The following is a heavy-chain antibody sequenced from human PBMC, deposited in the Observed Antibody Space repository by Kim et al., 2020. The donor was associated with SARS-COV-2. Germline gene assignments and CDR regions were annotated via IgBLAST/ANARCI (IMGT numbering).Heavy chain of an antibody. CDR2: ISSSSSTI. CDR1: GFTFSSYS. CDR3: ARVLAEGGYDKPPLDY. D-gene: IGHD5-12*01. J-gene: IGHJ4*02. Sequence: GGSLRLSCAASGFTFSSYSMNWVRQAPGKGLEWVSYISSSSSTIYYADSVKGRFTISRDNAKNSLYLQMNSLRDEDTAVYYCARVLAEGGYDKPPLDYWGQGTLVTVSS. V-gene: IGHV3-48*02.